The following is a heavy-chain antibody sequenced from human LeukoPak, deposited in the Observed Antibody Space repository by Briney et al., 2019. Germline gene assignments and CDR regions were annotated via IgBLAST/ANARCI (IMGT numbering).Heavy chain of an antibody. V-gene: IGHV3-74*03. D-gene: IGHD6-6*01. CDR1: GLTFRNHW. CDR3: ARDQRVTGRPDIDY. J-gene: IGHJ4*02. Sequence: GGSLRLSCAASGLTFRNHWMHWVRQTPGKGLVWVSRISSDGSSTTYADSVKGRFTISRDNAKNTLDLQMNNLRAEDTAMYYCARDQRVTGRPDIDYWGQGTLVIVSS. CDR2: ISSDGSST.